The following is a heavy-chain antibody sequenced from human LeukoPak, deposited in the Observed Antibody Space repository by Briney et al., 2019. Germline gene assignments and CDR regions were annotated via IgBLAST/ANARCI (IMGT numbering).Heavy chain of an antibody. CDR1: GFTFSSYW. CDR3: ARAQRGYCDSTSCPRGKYFDY. Sequence: PGGSLRLSCAASGFTFSSYWVSWVRQAPGKGLEWVANIEQDGNEKYYVDSVRGRFTISRDNAENSLYLQMNSLRAEDTAVYYCARAQRGYCDSTSCPRGKYFDYWGQGTLVTVSS. CDR2: IEQDGNEK. J-gene: IGHJ4*02. D-gene: IGHD2-2*01. V-gene: IGHV3-7*01.